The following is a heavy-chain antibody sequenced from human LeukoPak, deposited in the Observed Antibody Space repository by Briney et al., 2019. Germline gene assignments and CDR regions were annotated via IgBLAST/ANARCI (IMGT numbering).Heavy chain of an antibody. D-gene: IGHD2-2*01. CDR3: ATNAGPAALDAIDI. CDR2: ISYRGTT. J-gene: IGHJ3*02. CDR1: GDPINRHY. V-gene: IGHV4-59*08. Sequence: SETLSPTCTVSGDPINRHYWSWIRQTPGKGLEWIGYISYRGTTKYNPSLKSRVTISIDTSNNQFSLRLSSVTAADTAVYYCATNAGPAALDAIDIWGQGTIVTVSS.